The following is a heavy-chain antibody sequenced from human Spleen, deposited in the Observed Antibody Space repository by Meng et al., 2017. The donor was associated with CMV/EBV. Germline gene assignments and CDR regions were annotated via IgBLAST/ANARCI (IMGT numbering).Heavy chain of an antibody. J-gene: IGHJ6*02. CDR2: IYSGGST. D-gene: IGHD3-3*01. CDR1: GFPFYSYN. CDR3: ARVDSLDFWSTYSNDYYGVDV. Sequence: GGSLRLSCAASGFPFYSYNMNWVRQAPGEGLEWVSVIYSGGSTYYADSVKGRFTISRDNSKNTLYLQMNRLRAEDTAVYYCARVDSLDFWSTYSNDYYGVDVWGQGTTVTVSS. V-gene: IGHV3-66*02.